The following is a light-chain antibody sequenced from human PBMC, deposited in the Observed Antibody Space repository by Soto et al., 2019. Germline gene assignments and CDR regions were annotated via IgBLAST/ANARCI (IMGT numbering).Light chain of an antibody. J-gene: IGKJ1*01. CDR2: KAS. CDR3: QHYNSYSEA. CDR1: QTISSW. Sequence: DIHLTQSPASLSGSVGDRVTITCRASQTISSWVAWYQQKPGKAPKLLIYKASTLKSGVPSRFSGSGSGTEFTLTISSLQPDDFATYYCQHYNSYSEAFGQRSNVDI. V-gene: IGKV1-5*03.